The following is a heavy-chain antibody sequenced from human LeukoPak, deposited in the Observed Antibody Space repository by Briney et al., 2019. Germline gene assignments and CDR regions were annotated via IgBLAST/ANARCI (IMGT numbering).Heavy chain of an antibody. D-gene: IGHD6-19*01. CDR2: IYYSGST. V-gene: IGHV4-59*01. J-gene: IGHJ5*02. CDR3: ARDSVAVAGTWGYNWFDP. CDR1: GGSISSYY. Sequence: PSETPSLTCTVSGGSISSYYWSWIRQPPGKGLEWIGYIYYSGSTNYNPSLKSRVTISVDTSKNQFSLKLSSVTAADTAVYYCARDSVAVAGTWGYNWFDPWGQGTLVTVSS.